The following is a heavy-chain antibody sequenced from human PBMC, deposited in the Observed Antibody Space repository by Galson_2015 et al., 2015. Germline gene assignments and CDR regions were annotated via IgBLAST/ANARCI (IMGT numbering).Heavy chain of an antibody. D-gene: IGHD3-10*01. CDR1: GYTFTSYG. Sequence: SVKVSCKASGYTFTSYGISWVRQAPGQGLEWMEWISAYNGNTNYAQRLQGRVTMTTDTSTSTAYMELRSLRSDDTAVYYCARDYYDSGSYYKGYFDYWGQGTLVTVSS. CDR3: ARDYYDSGSYYKGYFDY. J-gene: IGHJ4*02. V-gene: IGHV1-18*01. CDR2: ISAYNGNT.